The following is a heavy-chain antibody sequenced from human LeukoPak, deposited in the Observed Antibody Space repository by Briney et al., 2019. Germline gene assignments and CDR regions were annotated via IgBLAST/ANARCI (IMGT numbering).Heavy chain of an antibody. CDR3: ARTSYYYDTSGYNWYFAL. Sequence: SETLSPTCTVSGGSISDYYWSWIRQPPGKGLEWIGYIYYSGTTKYNPSLKRRVTLSVDTSKNQFSLNLSSVTAADTAVYYCARTSYYYDTSGYNWYFALWGRGTLVTVSS. CDR2: IYYSGTT. V-gene: IGHV4-59*08. CDR1: GGSISDYY. J-gene: IGHJ2*01. D-gene: IGHD3-22*01.